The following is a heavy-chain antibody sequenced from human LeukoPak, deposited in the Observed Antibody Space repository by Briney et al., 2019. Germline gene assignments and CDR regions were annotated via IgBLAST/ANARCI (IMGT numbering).Heavy chain of an antibody. Sequence: SETLSLTCTVSGYSISSGYYWGWIRPPPGKGLEWIGSIYHSGSTYYNPSLKSRVTISVDTSKNQFSLKLSSVTAADTAVYHCARSGYSGHDFNYWGQGTLVTVSS. V-gene: IGHV4-38-2*02. CDR2: IYHSGST. J-gene: IGHJ4*02. D-gene: IGHD5-12*01. CDR3: ARSGYSGHDFNY. CDR1: GYSISSGYY.